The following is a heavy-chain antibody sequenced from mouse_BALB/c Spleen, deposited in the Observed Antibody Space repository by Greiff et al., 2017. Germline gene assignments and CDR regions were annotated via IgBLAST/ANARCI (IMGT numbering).Heavy chain of an antibody. CDR3: ARDYFDY. Sequence: QVQLKQSGAELVRPGVSVKISCKGSGYTFTDYAMHWVKQSHAKSLEWIGVISTYYGDASYNQKFKGKATMTVDKSSSTAYMELARLTSEDSAIYYCARDYFDYWGQGTTLTVSS. CDR2: ISTYYGDA. J-gene: IGHJ2*01. V-gene: IGHV1S137*01. CDR1: GYTFTDYA.